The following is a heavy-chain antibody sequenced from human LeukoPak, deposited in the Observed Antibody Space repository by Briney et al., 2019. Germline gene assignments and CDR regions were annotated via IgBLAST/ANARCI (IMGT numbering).Heavy chain of an antibody. Sequence: PSETLSLTCTVSGGSISSYYWSWIRQPPGKGLEWIGDIYYSGSTNYNPSLKSRVTISVDTSKNQFSLKLSSVTAADTAVYYCARGHYYDSSGYYYGGISNYYYYYMDVWGKGTTVTISS. CDR3: ARGHYYDSSGYYYGGISNYYYYYMDV. CDR1: GGSISSYY. D-gene: IGHD3-22*01. J-gene: IGHJ6*03. V-gene: IGHV4-59*01. CDR2: IYYSGST.